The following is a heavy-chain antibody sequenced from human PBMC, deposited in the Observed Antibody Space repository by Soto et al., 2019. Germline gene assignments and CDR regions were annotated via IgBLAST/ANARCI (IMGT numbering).Heavy chain of an antibody. J-gene: IGHJ5*01. V-gene: IGHV1-69*15. CDR3: ARIPRFSLPTSYDLDS. CDR2: ITPIYPTT. CDR1: GGTFYTYT. Sequence: QVQLVQSGAEVRKPGSSVQVSCKASGGTFYTYTFSWVRQAPGQGLEWMGIITPIYPTTNYAEKFQARLTFTADGSTNTANMELNSLTSEDTAVYYCARIPRFSLPTSYDLDSWGHGTLVTVAS. D-gene: IGHD5-18*01.